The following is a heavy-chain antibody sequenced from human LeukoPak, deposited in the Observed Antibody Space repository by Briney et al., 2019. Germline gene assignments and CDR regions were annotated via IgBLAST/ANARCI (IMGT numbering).Heavy chain of an antibody. CDR2: IGTAGDT. D-gene: IGHD3-22*01. CDR1: GFTFSSYD. CDR3: ARFARGYYDSSGYYSYDY. J-gene: IGHJ4*02. Sequence: GGSLRLSCAASGFTFSSYDMHWVRQATGKGLEWVSAIGTAGDTYYPGSVKGRFTISRENAKNSLYLQMNSLRAGDTAVYYCARFARGYYDSSGYYSYDYWGQGTLVTVSS. V-gene: IGHV3-13*01.